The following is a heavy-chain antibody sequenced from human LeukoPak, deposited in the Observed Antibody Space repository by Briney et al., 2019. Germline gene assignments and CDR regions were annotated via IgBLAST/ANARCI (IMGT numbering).Heavy chain of an antibody. CDR1: GFTFRSYA. CDR2: ISGSGGST. Sequence: PGGSLRLPCAASGFTFRSYAMSWVRQAPGKGLEWVSAISGSGGSTYYADSVKGRFTISRDNSKNTLYLQMNSLRAEDTAVYYCAKDLCSGGSCGEFDYWGQGTLVTVSS. V-gene: IGHV3-23*01. CDR3: AKDLCSGGSCGEFDY. D-gene: IGHD2-15*01. J-gene: IGHJ4*02.